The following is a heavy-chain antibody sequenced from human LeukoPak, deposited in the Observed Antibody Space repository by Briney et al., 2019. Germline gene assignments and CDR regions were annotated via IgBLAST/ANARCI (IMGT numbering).Heavy chain of an antibody. D-gene: IGHD3-22*01. CDR2: IYSVGSI. Sequence: PGGSLRLSCSASGFTFSSYAMAWVRQAPGTGLEWVSVIYSVGSIYYAESVKGRFTISRDNSKNTLYLQMNSLRPEDTAVYYCAGTYHDSTTYYGRIDYWGQGTLVTVSS. CDR3: AGTYHDSTTYYGRIDY. J-gene: IGHJ4*02. CDR1: GFTFSSYA. V-gene: IGHV3-23*03.